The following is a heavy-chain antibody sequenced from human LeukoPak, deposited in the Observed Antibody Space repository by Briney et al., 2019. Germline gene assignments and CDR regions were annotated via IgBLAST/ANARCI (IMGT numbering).Heavy chain of an antibody. Sequence: PSETLSLTCAVYGGSFSGYYWSWIRQPPGKGLEWIGEINHSGSTNYNPSLKSRVTISVDTSKNQFSLKLSSVTAADTAVYYCARRGLYGSGVPLDYWGQGTLVTVSS. J-gene: IGHJ4*02. D-gene: IGHD3-10*01. V-gene: IGHV4-34*01. CDR3: ARRGLYGSGVPLDY. CDR1: GGSFSGYY. CDR2: INHSGST.